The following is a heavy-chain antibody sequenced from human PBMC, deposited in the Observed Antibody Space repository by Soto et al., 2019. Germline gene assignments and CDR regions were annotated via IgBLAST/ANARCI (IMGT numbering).Heavy chain of an antibody. V-gene: IGHV3-30*18. D-gene: IGHD1-26*01. CDR2: ISYDGSYQ. CDR3: AQDGRSGSVTRPDH. J-gene: IGHJ4*02. Sequence: PGGSLILSCASSGFTFKSYGVHLVRQAPGKGLEWVAVISYDGSYQYYSDSVKGRFTISRDNSKNTLNLQMNSLRVEDSAMYYCAQDGRSGSVTRPDHWGQGTLVTVSS. CDR1: GFTFKSYG.